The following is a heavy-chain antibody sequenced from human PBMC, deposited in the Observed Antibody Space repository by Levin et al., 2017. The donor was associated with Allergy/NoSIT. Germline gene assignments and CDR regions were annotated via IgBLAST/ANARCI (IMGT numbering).Heavy chain of an antibody. CDR3: ARDTITSGDFDF. D-gene: IGHD1-14*01. Sequence: GGSLRLSCAASGFTFSSYEMNWVRQAPGKGLEWVSYISSGGDRVYYADSVKGRFTVSRDNTENSLYLQMNSLRVEDTSVYHCARDTITSGDFDFWGQGTLVTVSS. V-gene: IGHV3-48*03. J-gene: IGHJ4*02. CDR2: ISSGGDRV. CDR1: GFTFSSYE.